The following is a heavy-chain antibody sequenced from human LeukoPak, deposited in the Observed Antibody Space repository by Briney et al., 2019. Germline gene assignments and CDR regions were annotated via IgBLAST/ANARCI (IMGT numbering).Heavy chain of an antibody. CDR3: ARERSGSYLIFDY. J-gene: IGHJ4*02. D-gene: IGHD1-26*01. V-gene: IGHV3-23*01. CDR1: GFTFSSYA. Sequence: GGSLRLSCAASGFTFSSYAMSWVRQAPGKGLEWVSAISGSGGSTYYADSVKGRYTISRDNAKNSLYLQMNSLRAEDTALYHCARERSGSYLIFDYWGQGTLVTVSS. CDR2: ISGSGGST.